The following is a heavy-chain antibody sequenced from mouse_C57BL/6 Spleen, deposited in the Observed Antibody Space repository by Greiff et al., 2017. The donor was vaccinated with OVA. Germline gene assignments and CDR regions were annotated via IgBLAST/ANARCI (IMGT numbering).Heavy chain of an antibody. J-gene: IGHJ3*01. CDR1: GYTFTDHT. CDR2: IYPRDGST. D-gene: IGHD2-4*01. Sequence: VKLQESDAELVKPGASVKISCKVSGYTFTDHTIHWMKQRPEQGLEWIGYIYPRDGSTKYNEKFKGKATLTADKSSSTAYMQLNSLTSEDSAVYFCARDIYYDYDGFAYWGQGTLVTVSA. V-gene: IGHV1-78*01. CDR3: ARDIYYDYDGFAY.